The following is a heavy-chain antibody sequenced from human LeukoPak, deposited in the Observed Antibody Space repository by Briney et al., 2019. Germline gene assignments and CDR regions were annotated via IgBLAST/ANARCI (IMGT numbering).Heavy chain of an antibody. Sequence: GGSLRLSCAASGFTFSSYSMNWVRQAPGKGLEWVSYISSSSSTIYYADSVKGRFTISRDNAKNSLYLQMNSLRAEDTAVYYCARDPRYCSGGSCASYMDVWGKGTTVTVSS. CDR2: ISSSSSTI. CDR1: GFTFSSYS. J-gene: IGHJ6*03. CDR3: ARDPRYCSGGSCASYMDV. V-gene: IGHV3-48*01. D-gene: IGHD2-15*01.